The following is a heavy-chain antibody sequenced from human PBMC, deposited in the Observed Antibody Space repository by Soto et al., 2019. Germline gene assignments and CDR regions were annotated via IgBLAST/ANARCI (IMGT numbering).Heavy chain of an antibody. CDR2: FDPEDGET. J-gene: IGHJ5*02. V-gene: IGHV1-24*01. CDR3: ATSLEMENWFDP. D-gene: IGHD1-1*01. CDR1: GYTLTELS. Sequence: GASVKVSCKVSGYTLTELSMHWVRQAPGKGLEWMGGFDPEDGETIYAQKFQGRVTMTEDTSTDTAYMELSSLRSEDTAVYYCATSLEMENWFDPWGQGTLVTVSS.